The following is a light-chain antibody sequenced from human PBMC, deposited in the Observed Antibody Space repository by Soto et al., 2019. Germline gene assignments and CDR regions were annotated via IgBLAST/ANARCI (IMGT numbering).Light chain of an antibody. V-gene: IGLV1-40*01. CDR2: GNS. CDR1: SSNIGAGYD. Sequence: QLVLTQPPSVSGAPGQRVTISCTGSSSNIGAGYDVHWYQQLPGTAPKLLIYGNSNRPSGVPDRFSGSKSGTSASLAITGLQAEDEADYYCQSYDSSLSGLHWVFGGGTKLTVL. J-gene: IGLJ3*02. CDR3: QSYDSSLSGLHWV.